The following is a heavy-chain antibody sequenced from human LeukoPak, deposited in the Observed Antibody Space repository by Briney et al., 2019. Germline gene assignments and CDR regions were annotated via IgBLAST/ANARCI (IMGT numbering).Heavy chain of an antibody. CDR1: GFTFSSYW. CDR2: IKQDGSEK. Sequence: GGSLRLSCAASGFTFSSYWMSWVHQAPGKGLEWVANIKQDGSEKYYVDSVKGRFTISRDNAKNSLYLQMNSLRAEDTAVYYCARHMGEQWLTRFDYWGQGTLVTVSS. J-gene: IGHJ4*02. D-gene: IGHD6-19*01. CDR3: ARHMGEQWLTRFDY. V-gene: IGHV3-7*01.